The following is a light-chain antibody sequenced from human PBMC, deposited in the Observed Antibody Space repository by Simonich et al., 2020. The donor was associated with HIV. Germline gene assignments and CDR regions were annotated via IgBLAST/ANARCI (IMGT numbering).Light chain of an antibody. CDR2: KNN. V-gene: IGLV1-47*01. J-gene: IGLJ3*02. CDR3: AAWDDSLNGWV. CDR1: SSNIESNY. Sequence: QSVLTQPPSASGTPGQRVTISCSGSSSNIESNYVYWYQQLPGTAPKVLIYKNNQRPSGVPDRFSGSKSGTSASLAISGLQSEDEADYYCAAWDDSLNGWVFGGGTKLTVL.